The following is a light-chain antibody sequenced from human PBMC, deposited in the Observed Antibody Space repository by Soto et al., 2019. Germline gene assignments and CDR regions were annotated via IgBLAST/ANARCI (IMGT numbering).Light chain of an antibody. Sequence: DIEMTQSPSSLSSSVGYIFTITCRASQSISSYLNWYQQKPGKAPKLLIYAASSLQSGVPSRFSGSGSRTDFTLTITSLQPEDFATYYCQQTSSAPFTFGPGTKVDI. CDR3: QQTSSAPFT. CDR2: AAS. V-gene: IGKV1-39*01. CDR1: QSISSY. J-gene: IGKJ3*01.